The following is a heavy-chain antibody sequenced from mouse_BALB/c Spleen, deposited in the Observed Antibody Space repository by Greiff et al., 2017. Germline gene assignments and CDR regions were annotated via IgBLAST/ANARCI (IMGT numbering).Heavy chain of an antibody. CDR3: ARWGNGGAY. J-gene: IGHJ3*01. CDR2: ISYSGST. D-gene: IGHD2-1*01. V-gene: IGHV3-2*02. CDR1: GYSITSDYA. Sequence: VQLQQSGPGLVKPSQSLSLTCTVTGYSITSDYAWNWIRQFPGNKLEWMGYISYSGSTSYNPSLKSRISITRDTSKNQFFLQLNSVTTEDTATYYCARWGNGGAYWGQGTLVTVSA.